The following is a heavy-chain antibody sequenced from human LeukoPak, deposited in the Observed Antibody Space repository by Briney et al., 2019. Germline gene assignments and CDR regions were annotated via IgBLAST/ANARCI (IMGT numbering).Heavy chain of an antibody. Sequence: ASVKVSCKASGDTFSDYYAHWVRQAPGQGLEWMGWINPNNGGTNYAQKFQGRVTMTRDTSISTAYMELSRLRSDDTAVYYCAIKPLGLLRKGGAMDVWGKGTTVTVSS. J-gene: IGHJ6*03. CDR2: INPNNGGT. V-gene: IGHV1-2*02. CDR3: AIKPLGLLRKGGAMDV. CDR1: GDTFSDYY. D-gene: IGHD5-12*01.